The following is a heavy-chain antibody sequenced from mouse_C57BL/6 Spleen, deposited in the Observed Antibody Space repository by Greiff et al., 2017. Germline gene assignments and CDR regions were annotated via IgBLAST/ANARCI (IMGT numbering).Heavy chain of an antibody. CDR1: GYTFTSYW. Sequence: QVQLKQPGAELVMPGASVKLSCKASGYTFTSYWMHWVKQRPGQGLEWIGEIDPSDSYTNYNQKFKGKSTLTVDKSSRTAYMQHSSLTSEDAAVYYCARFTTVVPYFYYWGQGTTLTVAS. V-gene: IGHV1-69*01. J-gene: IGHJ2*01. CDR2: IDPSDSYT. CDR3: ARFTTVVPYFYY. D-gene: IGHD1-1*01.